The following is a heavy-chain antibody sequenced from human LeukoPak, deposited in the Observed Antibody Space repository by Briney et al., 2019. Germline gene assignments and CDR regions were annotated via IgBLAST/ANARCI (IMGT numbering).Heavy chain of an antibody. CDR3: AKDRSGSGSYYPDY. CDR2: ISDSGDTP. Sequence: PGGSLRLSCTASGFTFSSYAMSWVRQAPGKGLKWVSSISDSGDTPYYADSVKGLFTISRDNSKNTLYLQMNSLRAEDTAVYYCAKDRSGSGSYYPDYWGQGTLVTVSS. D-gene: IGHD3-10*01. J-gene: IGHJ4*02. CDR1: GFTFSSYA. V-gene: IGHV3-23*01.